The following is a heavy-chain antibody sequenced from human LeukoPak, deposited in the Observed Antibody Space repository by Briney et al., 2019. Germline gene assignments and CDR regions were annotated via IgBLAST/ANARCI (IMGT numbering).Heavy chain of an antibody. D-gene: IGHD6-19*01. V-gene: IGHV3-30*04. Sequence: GGSLRLSCAASGFTFSSYAMHWVRQAPGKGLEWVAVISYDGSNKYYADSVKGRFTISRDNSKDTLYLQMNSLRAEDTAVYYCARKRSVAGQGNDAFDIWGQGTMVTVSS. J-gene: IGHJ3*02. CDR2: ISYDGSNK. CDR3: ARKRSVAGQGNDAFDI. CDR1: GFTFSSYA.